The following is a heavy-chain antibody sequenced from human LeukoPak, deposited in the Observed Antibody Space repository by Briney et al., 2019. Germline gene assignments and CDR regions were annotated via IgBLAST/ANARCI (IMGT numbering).Heavy chain of an antibody. CDR3: AKKPSSGYYYIDY. CDR2: ISDSGGST. V-gene: IGHV3-23*01. Sequence: PGGSLRFSCAASGFTFSSYAMSWVRQAPGKGLEWVSTISDSGGSTYYADSVKGRFTISRDNSKNTLYLQMNSLRAEDTAVYCCAKKPSSGYYYIDYWGQGTLVTVSS. D-gene: IGHD3-22*01. CDR1: GFTFSSYA. J-gene: IGHJ4*02.